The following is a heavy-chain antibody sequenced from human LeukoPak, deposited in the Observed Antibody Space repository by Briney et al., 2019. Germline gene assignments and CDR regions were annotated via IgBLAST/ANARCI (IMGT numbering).Heavy chain of an antibody. CDR1: GITFKSYA. D-gene: IGHD1-1*01. J-gene: IGHJ5*02. CDR3: AKRGGELRATYNWFDP. Sequence: GKSLRLSCVASGITFKSYAMHWVRQAPGKGLEWVAAISYDGSNEYYADSVKGRFTISRDNSKNTLYLQMNSLRVEDTAVYYCAKRGGELRATYNWFDPWGQGTLVTVSS. V-gene: IGHV3-30*04. CDR2: ISYDGSNE.